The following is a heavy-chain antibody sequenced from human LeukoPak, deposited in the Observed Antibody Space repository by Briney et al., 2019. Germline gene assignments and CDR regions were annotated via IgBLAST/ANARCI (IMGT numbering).Heavy chain of an antibody. Sequence: GGTLRLSCVASGFTFSSYGMSWVRQAPGKGLEWVSSISGSGSGGSTYYADSVKGRFTISRDNSKNTLYLQMNSLIAEDTAVYYCARRPSAVTPYYYYYYMDVWGKGTTVTVSS. CDR2: ISGSGSGGST. V-gene: IGHV3-23*01. CDR1: GFTFSSYG. CDR3: ARRPSAVTPYYYYYYMDV. D-gene: IGHD4-23*01. J-gene: IGHJ6*03.